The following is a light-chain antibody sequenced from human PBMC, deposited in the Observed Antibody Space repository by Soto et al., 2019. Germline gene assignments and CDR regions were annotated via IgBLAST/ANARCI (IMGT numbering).Light chain of an antibody. Sequence: QSVLTQPASVSGAPGQSITISCTGATTDVDGYDYVSWYQQHPGQAPKLMIFDVNNRPSGVSGRFSGSKSGDTASLTISGLQAEDDGDYYCTSHTGSAPFYVFGSGTKVTVL. CDR2: DVN. V-gene: IGLV2-14*03. CDR3: TSHTGSAPFYV. J-gene: IGLJ1*01. CDR1: TTDVDGYDY.